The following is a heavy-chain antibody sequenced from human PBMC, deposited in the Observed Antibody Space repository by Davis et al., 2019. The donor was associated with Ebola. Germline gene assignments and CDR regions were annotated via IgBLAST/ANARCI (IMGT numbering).Heavy chain of an antibody. V-gene: IGHV3-23*01. CDR3: AGQWEDYYYYYLDV. D-gene: IGHD1-26*01. CDR2: ISGGGGTT. CDR1: GFTFRNAW. J-gene: IGHJ6*03. Sequence: PGGSLRLSCAASGFTFRNAWMSWVRQAPGKGLEWVSGISGGGGTTYYADSVKGRFTVSRDNSKNTLYLQMNSLRAADTAVYVCAGQWEDYYYYYLDVWGKGTTVTVSS.